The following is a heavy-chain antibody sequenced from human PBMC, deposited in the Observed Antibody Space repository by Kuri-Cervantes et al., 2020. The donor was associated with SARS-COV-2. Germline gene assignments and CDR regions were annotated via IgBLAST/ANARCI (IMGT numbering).Heavy chain of an antibody. J-gene: IGHJ5*02. Sequence: SQTLSLTCAISGDSVSSKIAAWNWIRQSPSRGLEWLGRTYYRSKWYDDYAVSVKSRISINPDTSKNQFSLHLNSVTPEDTAVYYCARGTNWPPDGWCDPWGQGTLVTVSS. D-gene: IGHD1-1*01. CDR1: GDSVSSKIAA. CDR3: ARGTNWPPDGWCDP. CDR2: TYYRSKWYD. V-gene: IGHV6-1*01.